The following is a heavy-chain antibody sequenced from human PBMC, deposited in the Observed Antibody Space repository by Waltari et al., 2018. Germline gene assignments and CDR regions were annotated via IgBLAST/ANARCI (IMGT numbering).Heavy chain of an antibody. D-gene: IGHD3-10*01. CDR3: AKSPMVRGDYYFDY. CDR2: INTDGSST. CDR1: GFPFSSYR. J-gene: IGHJ4*02. Sequence: EVQLVESGGGLVQPGGSMRLSCEASGFPFSSYRMHWVRQAPGKGLVWVSRINTDGSSTSYADSVKGRFTISRDNAKNTLYLQMNSLRAEDTAVYYCAKSPMVRGDYYFDYWGQGTLVTVSS. V-gene: IGHV3-74*01.